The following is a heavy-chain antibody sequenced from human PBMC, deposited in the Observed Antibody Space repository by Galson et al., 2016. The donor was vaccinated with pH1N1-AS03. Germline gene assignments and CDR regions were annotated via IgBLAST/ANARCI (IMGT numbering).Heavy chain of an antibody. CDR1: GGTFSDYG. Sequence: SVKVSCKATGGTFSDYGFSWVRQAPGQGLEWIGGIIPLFGAVNYAQKFQARVTISADESTSTAYMELSSLTAEDTALYYCASRYCSRCNCCSVRDYHFYGLDVWGLGTTVTVSS. V-gene: IGHV1-69*13. CDR3: ASRYCSRCNCCSVRDYHFYGLDV. CDR2: IIPLFGAV. J-gene: IGHJ6*02. D-gene: IGHD2-15*01.